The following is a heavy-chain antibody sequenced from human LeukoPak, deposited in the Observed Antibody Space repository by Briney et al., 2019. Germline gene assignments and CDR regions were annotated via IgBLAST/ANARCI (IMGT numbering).Heavy chain of an antibody. CDR3: AKGGGRYGYWLLH. CDR2: ISSTGNSI. D-gene: IGHD3-16*01. Sequence: WESLSLSCAATGGTFSGYYMSWIRQPPGKGLEWVAYISSTGNSIFYADSAKHQFTSSRDHAKNSLSLQLNSLRPGDTAVYDWAKGGGRYGYWLLHWGQGTMVGVPS. V-gene: IGHV3-11*01. J-gene: IGHJ5*02. CDR1: GGTFSGYY.